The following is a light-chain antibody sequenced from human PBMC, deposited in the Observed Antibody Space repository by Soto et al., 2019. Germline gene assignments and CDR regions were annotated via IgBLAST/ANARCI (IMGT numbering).Light chain of an antibody. J-gene: IGLJ1*01. CDR3: CSYVSSKTYL. Sequence: QSVLIQPASVSGSPGQSITIFCTGTRLDVGGYNYVSWYQQQPGKAPKLIIYEVTNRPSGVSVRFSGSKSDNTASLTISGLQTEDEADYYCCSYVSSKTYLFGTGTKLTVL. CDR2: EVT. V-gene: IGLV2-14*03. CDR1: RLDVGGYNY.